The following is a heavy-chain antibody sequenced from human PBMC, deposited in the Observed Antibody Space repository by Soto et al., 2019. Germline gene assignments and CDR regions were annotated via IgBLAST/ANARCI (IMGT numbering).Heavy chain of an antibody. Sequence: QVQLVQSGAEVKKPGSSVKVSCKASGGTFSSYAISWVRQAPGQGLEWMGGIIPIFGTANYAQKFQGRVTITADESTSTAYMELSSLRSEDTAVYYCARFGKLPPPYNYYGMDVWGQGTTVTVSS. CDR1: GGTFSSYA. J-gene: IGHJ6*02. V-gene: IGHV1-69*01. D-gene: IGHD2-15*01. CDR3: ARFGKLPPPYNYYGMDV. CDR2: IIPIFGTA.